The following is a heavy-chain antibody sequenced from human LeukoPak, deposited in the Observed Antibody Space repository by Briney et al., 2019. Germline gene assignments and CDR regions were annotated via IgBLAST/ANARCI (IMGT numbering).Heavy chain of an antibody. J-gene: IGHJ4*02. D-gene: IGHD6-13*01. V-gene: IGHV4-30-2*01. CDR2: IYHSGST. CDR1: GGSISSGGYS. CDR3: ARGTGYSSSWYDY. Sequence: SQTLSLTCAVSGGSISSGGYSWSWIRQPPGKGLEWIGYIYHSGSTYYNPSLKSRVTISVDRSKNQFSLKLSSVTAADTAVYYCARGTGYSSSWYDYWGQGTLVTVSS.